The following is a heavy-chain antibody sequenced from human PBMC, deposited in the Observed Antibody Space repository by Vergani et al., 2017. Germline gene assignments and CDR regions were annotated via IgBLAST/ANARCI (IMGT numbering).Heavy chain of an antibody. CDR3: AKDNRGYGDYVDY. Sequence: EVQLVESGGGLVQPGRSLRLSCAASGFTFDDYAMHWVRQAPGKGLEWVSGISWNSGSIGYADSVKGRVTISRDNAKNSLYLQMNSLRAEDTALYYCAKDNRGYGDYVDYWGQGTLVTVSS. CDR1: GFTFDDYA. V-gene: IGHV3-9*01. CDR2: ISWNSGSI. J-gene: IGHJ4*02. D-gene: IGHD3-10*01.